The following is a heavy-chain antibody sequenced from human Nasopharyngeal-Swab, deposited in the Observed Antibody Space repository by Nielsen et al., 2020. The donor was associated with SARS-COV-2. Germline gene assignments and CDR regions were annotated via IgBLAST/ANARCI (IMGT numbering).Heavy chain of an antibody. V-gene: IGHV3-30*03. CDR1: GFTFSSYG. J-gene: IGHJ4*02. CDR3: ARVIVGADYFDY. D-gene: IGHD1-26*01. Sequence: GESLKISCAASGFTFSSYGMHWVRQAPGKGLEWVAVISYDGSNKYYADSVKGRFTISRDNSKNTLYLQMNSLRAEDTAVYYCARVIVGADYFDYWGQGTLVTVSS. CDR2: ISYDGSNK.